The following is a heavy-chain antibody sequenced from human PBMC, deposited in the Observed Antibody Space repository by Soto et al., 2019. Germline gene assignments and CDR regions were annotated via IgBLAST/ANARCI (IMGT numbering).Heavy chain of an antibody. CDR2: IKSKTDGGTT. V-gene: IGHV3-15*01. Sequence: GGSLRLSCAASGFTFSNAWMSWVRQAPGKGLEWVGRIKSKTDGGTTDYAAPVKGRFTISRDDSKNTLYLQMNSLKTEDTAVYYCTTQGGDIVVVPAALPIDYWGQGTLVTVSS. J-gene: IGHJ4*02. D-gene: IGHD2-2*02. CDR3: TTQGGDIVVVPAALPIDY. CDR1: GFTFSNAW.